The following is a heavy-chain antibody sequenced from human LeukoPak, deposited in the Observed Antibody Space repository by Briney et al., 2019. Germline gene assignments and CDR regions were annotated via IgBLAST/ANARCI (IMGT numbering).Heavy chain of an antibody. Sequence: PGGSLRLSCAASGFTFSSYSMNWVRQAPGKGLEWVSSISSSSSYIYYADSVKGRFTISRDNAKNSLYLQMNSLRAEDTAVYYCASTVIAVAGTLGETWGQGTLVTVSS. CDR3: ASTVIAVAGTLGET. CDR2: ISSSSSYI. D-gene: IGHD6-19*01. CDR1: GFTFSSYS. J-gene: IGHJ5*02. V-gene: IGHV3-21*01.